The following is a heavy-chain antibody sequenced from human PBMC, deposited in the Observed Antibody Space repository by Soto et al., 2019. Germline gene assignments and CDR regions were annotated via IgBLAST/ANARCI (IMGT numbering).Heavy chain of an antibody. J-gene: IGHJ4*02. CDR2: TYYRSKWYN. CDR3: ARDPSVFGVPLFDY. Sequence: SPTLSLTCVISGDSVSSNSAAWNWIRQSPSRGLEWLGRTYYRSKWYNDYAVSVKSRITINPDTSKNQFSLQLNSVTPEDTAVYYCARDPSVFGVPLFDYWGQGTLVTVS. CDR1: GDSVSSNSAA. V-gene: IGHV6-1*01. D-gene: IGHD3-3*01.